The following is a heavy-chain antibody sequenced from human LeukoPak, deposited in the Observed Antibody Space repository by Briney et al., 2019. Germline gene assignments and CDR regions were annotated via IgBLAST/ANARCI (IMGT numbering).Heavy chain of an antibody. CDR2: IHFSGST. D-gene: IGHD7-27*01. J-gene: IGHJ5*02. CDR3: TRGHWGLQS. V-gene: IGHV4-31*03. CDR1: ADSISSSGHY. Sequence: PSQTLSLTCTVSADSISSSGHYWTWIRQHPGKGPETIGFIHFSGSTNHNPSLKSRVAISVDASKNQFSLNLISVTAADTAAYYCTRGHWGLQSWSQGTLVTVST.